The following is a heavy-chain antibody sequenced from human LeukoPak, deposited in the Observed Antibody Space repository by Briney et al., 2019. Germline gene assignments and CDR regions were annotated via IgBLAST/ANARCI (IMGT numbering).Heavy chain of an antibody. CDR3: AKDRPNYHESDGHYYRRDGDY. Sequence: PGGSLRLSCAASGFTFRIYAMSWVRQAPGKGLEWVSSISSSGEYTYYEDSVKGRFTISRDNSKNTLYLQMNSLRAEDTAIYYCAKDRPNYHESDGHYYRRDGDYWGQGTLVTAS. D-gene: IGHD3-22*01. CDR1: GFTFRIYA. V-gene: IGHV3-23*01. J-gene: IGHJ4*02. CDR2: ISSSGEYT.